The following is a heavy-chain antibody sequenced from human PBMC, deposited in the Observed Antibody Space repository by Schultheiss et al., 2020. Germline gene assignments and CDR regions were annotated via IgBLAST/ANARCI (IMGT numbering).Heavy chain of an antibody. D-gene: IGHD3-3*01. J-gene: IGHJ6*02. CDR2: IYTSGST. V-gene: IGHV4-61*02. CDR3: ARGNRTIFGSKGYGMDV. Sequence: SQTLSLTCTVSGGSISSGGYYWSWIRQHPGKGLEWIGRIYTSGSTNYNPSLRSRLTMSVDTSKNQFSLKLSSVTAADTAVYYCARGNRTIFGSKGYGMDVWGQGTTVTVSS. CDR1: GGSISSGGYY.